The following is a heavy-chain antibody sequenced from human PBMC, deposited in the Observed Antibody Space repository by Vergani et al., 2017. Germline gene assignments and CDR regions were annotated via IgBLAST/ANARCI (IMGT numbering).Heavy chain of an antibody. V-gene: IGHV4-38-2*02. CDR1: GYSISRGFY. J-gene: IGHJ5*01. D-gene: IGHD3-10*01. CDR2: MFHTGEA. CDR3: GVIMVRSPRPDNWFDS. Sequence: QIQLQESGPGLVKPSETLSLTCSVSGYSISRGFYWAWIRQTPEKGLEWIGGMFHTGEASNSPSLQSRVAFSMDTSKNQFSLQRPSVTAADTAVYFCGVIMVRSPRPDNWFDSWGRGTLVTVSS.